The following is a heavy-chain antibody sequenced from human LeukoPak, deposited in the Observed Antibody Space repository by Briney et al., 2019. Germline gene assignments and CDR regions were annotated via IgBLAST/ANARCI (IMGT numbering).Heavy chain of an antibody. CDR2: INPSGGST. CDR3: ATGLNPYGDYVSLDY. V-gene: IGHV1-46*01. CDR1: GYTFTTYY. D-gene: IGHD4-17*01. Sequence: GASVKVSCKASGYTFTTYYMHWVRQAPGQGLEWMGMINPSGGSTNYAQKFQGRVTMTRDTSTSTVYMELSSLRSEDTAVYYCATGLNPYGDYVSLDYWGQGTLVTVSS. J-gene: IGHJ4*02.